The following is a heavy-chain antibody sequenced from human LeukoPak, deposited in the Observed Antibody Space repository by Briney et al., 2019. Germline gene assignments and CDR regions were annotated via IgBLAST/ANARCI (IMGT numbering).Heavy chain of an antibody. CDR3: ARVMNYYDSSGYSHPLYFDY. D-gene: IGHD3-22*01. CDR2: IHHSGTT. J-gene: IGHJ4*02. CDR1: GGSIRSSNW. V-gene: IGHV4-4*02. Sequence: TSGTLSLTCTVSGGSIRSSNWWSWVRQPPGKGLECIGEIHHSGTTNYNPSLKSRVTISVDTSKNQFSPKLSSVTAADTAVYYCARVMNYYDSSGYSHPLYFDYWGQGTLVTVSS.